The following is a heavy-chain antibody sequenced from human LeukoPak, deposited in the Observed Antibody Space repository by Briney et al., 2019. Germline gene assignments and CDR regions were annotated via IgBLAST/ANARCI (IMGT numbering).Heavy chain of an antibody. CDR3: ARANTYAYYASD. CDR1: GFTFSSYT. CDR2: IYSGGST. D-gene: IGHD3-10*01. V-gene: IGHV3-53*04. J-gene: IGHJ4*02. Sequence: GGSLTLSCAASGFTFSSYTMSWVRQAPGKGLEWVSVIYSGGSTYYADSVKGRFTISRHNSKNTLYLQMNSLRAEDTAVYYCARANTYAYYASDWGQGTLVTVSS.